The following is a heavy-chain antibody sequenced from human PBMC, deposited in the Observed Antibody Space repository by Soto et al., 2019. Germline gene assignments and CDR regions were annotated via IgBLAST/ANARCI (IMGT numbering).Heavy chain of an antibody. J-gene: IGHJ3*02. D-gene: IGHD3-22*01. CDR2: ISAYNGNT. CDR3: AREYLAIHYYDSSGYPDAFDI. Sequence: ASVKVSCKASGYTFTSYGISWVRQAPGQGLEWMGWISAYNGNTNYAQKLQGRVTMTTDTSTSTAYMELRSLRSDDTAVYYCAREYLAIHYYDSSGYPDAFDIWGQGTMVTV. CDR1: GYTFTSYG. V-gene: IGHV1-18*04.